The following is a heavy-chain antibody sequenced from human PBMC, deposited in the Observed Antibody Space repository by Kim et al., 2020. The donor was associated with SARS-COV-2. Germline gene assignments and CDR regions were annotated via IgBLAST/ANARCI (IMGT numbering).Heavy chain of an antibody. Sequence: SYAQKFQGRGTRTRDTSTSTVYMELSSLRSEDTAVYYCAKYGSGSYDFDYWGQGTLVTVSS. J-gene: IGHJ4*02. D-gene: IGHD3-10*01. CDR3: AKYGSGSYDFDY. V-gene: IGHV1-46*01.